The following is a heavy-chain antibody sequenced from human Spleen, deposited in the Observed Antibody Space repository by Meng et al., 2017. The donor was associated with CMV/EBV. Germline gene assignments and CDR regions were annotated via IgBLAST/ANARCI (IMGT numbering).Heavy chain of an antibody. V-gene: IGHV3-74*01. CDR1: GFTFSSYW. CDR3: ARITEGLFDY. CDR2: INSDGSST. J-gene: IGHJ4*02. Sequence: EVQLVEAGGGLVQRGWSRRLSYAAAGFTFSSYWMRWVRQAPGKGLLWVSLINSDGSSTSYADSVKDRFTISRDNAKNTLYLQMNSLRAEDTAVYYCARITEGLFDYWGQGTLVTVSS.